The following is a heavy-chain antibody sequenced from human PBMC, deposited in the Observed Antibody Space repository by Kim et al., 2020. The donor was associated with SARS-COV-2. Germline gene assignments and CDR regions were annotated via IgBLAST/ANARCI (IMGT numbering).Heavy chain of an antibody. CDR1: GFTFGTYW. CDR2: IDQDATQT. D-gene: IGHD3-3*01. V-gene: IGHV3-7*01. Sequence: GGSLRLSCAASGFTFGTYWMTWVRQAPGKGLQWVANIDQDATQTYYVDSVRGRFTISRDNAKYSLDLQMDRLRADDTAIYYCVRDRFFGAFAVWGHGTRVSVSS. J-gene: IGHJ3*01. CDR3: VRDRFFGAFAV.